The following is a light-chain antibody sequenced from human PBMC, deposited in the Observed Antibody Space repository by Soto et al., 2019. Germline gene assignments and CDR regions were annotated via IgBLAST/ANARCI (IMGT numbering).Light chain of an antibody. CDR1: SSDVGGYNY. CDR2: DVS. CDR3: SSYTSSSSLVV. V-gene: IGLV2-14*01. J-gene: IGLJ2*01. Sequence: QSALTQPSSVSGSPGQSITISCTGTSSDVGGYNYVSWYQQHPGKAPKLMIYDVSNRPSGVSNRFSGSKSGNTASLTISGIQAEGEADYYCSSYTSSSSLVVFGGGTKLTVL.